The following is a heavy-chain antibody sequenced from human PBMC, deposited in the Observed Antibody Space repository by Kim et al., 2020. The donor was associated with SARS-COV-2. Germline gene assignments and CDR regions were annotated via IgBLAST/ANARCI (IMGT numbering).Heavy chain of an antibody. CDR1: GGSISSYY. CDR2: IYTSGST. D-gene: IGHD2-2*01. J-gene: IGHJ6*03. Sequence: SETLSLTCTVSGGSISSYYWSWIRQPAGKGLEWIGRIYTSGSTNYNPSLKSRVTMSVDTSKNQFSLKLSSVTAADTAVYYCARVGRDIVVVPAAIASGDPQKKKYYYYYMDVWGKGTTVTVSS. V-gene: IGHV4-4*07. CDR3: ARVGRDIVVVPAAIASGDPQKKKYYYYYMDV.